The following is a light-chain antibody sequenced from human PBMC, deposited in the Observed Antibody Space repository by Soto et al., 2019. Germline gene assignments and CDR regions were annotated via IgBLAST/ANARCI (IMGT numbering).Light chain of an antibody. CDR1: QSISSF. CDR3: QQSYSTPL. V-gene: IGKV1-39*01. CDR2: AAS. Sequence: DIQMTQSPSSLSASEGDRVTITCRASQSISSFLNWYQQKPGKAPKLLIYAASSLQSGVPSRFSGSGSGTEFTLTISSLQADDFATYYCQQSYSTPLFGPGTKVDIK. J-gene: IGKJ3*01.